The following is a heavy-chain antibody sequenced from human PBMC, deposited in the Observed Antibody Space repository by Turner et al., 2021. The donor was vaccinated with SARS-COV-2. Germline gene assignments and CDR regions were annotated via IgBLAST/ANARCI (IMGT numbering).Heavy chain of an antibody. J-gene: IGHJ6*02. Sequence: QLQLQESGPGLVKPSETLSLTCPVSGGSISSRRFYWGWIRQPPGKGLEWIGSIFYSGSTYYNPSLNSRVTISVDTSKNQFSLKLSSVTAADTAVYYCARLVDTLYYYYGMDVWGQGTTVTVSS. CDR1: GGSISSRRFY. V-gene: IGHV4-39*01. CDR2: IFYSGST. CDR3: ARLVDTLYYYYGMDV. D-gene: IGHD3-10*01.